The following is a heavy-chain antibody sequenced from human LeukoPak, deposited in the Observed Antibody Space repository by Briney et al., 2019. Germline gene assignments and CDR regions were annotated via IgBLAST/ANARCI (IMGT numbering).Heavy chain of an antibody. Sequence: SVKVSCKASGGTFSSYAISWVRQAPGQGLEWMGGIIPIFGTANYAQKFQGRVTITADESTSTAYMELSSLRSEDTAVYYCARAPNCGGDCDYWGQGTLVAVSS. CDR3: ARAPNCGGDCDY. CDR1: GGTFSSYA. D-gene: IGHD2-21*01. J-gene: IGHJ4*02. CDR2: IIPIFGTA. V-gene: IGHV1-69*13.